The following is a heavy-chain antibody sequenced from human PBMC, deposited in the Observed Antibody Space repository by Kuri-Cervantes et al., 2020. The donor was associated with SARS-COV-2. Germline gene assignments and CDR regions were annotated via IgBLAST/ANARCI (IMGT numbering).Heavy chain of an antibody. Sequence: GGSLRLSCAASGFTFSSYWMSWVRQAPGKGLEWVAVISYDGSNKYYADSVKGRFTISRDNSKDTLYLQMNSLRAEDTAVYYCARDRRYYDFWSGYGNTGDLYYYYYYMDVWGKGTTVTVSS. V-gene: IGHV3-30-3*01. CDR3: ARDRRYYDFWSGYGNTGDLYYYYYYMDV. CDR2: ISYDGSNK. D-gene: IGHD3-3*01. CDR1: GFTFSSYW. J-gene: IGHJ6*03.